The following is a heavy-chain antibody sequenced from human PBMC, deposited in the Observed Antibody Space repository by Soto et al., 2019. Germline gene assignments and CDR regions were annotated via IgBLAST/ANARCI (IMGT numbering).Heavy chain of an antibody. D-gene: IGHD1-26*01. CDR2: IIPIFGTA. CDR3: AREWVRGSGSRSHLVPDY. V-gene: IGHV1-69*13. Sequence: GASVKVSCKASGGTCSSYAISWVRQAPGQGLEWMGGIIPIFGTANYAQKFQGRVTITADESTSTAYMELSSLRSEDTAVYYCAREWVRGSGSRSHLVPDYWGQGTLVTVSS. J-gene: IGHJ4*02. CDR1: GGTCSSYA.